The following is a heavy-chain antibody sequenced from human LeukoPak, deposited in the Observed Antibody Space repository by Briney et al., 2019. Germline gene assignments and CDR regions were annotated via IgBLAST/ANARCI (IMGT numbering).Heavy chain of an antibody. CDR1: GDSISSGGYY. V-gene: IGHV4-31*03. D-gene: IGHD2-21*02. J-gene: IGHJ5*02. CDR3: ARVGDCGGDCHSDFLFDP. Sequence: SETLSLTCTVSGDSISSGGYYWSWIRQHPGKGLEWIGYIYYSENTFYNPSLKSRFTKSVDTSKNQFSLKLSSVTAADTAVYYCARVGDCGGDCHSDFLFDPWGQGTLVTVSS. CDR2: IYYSENT.